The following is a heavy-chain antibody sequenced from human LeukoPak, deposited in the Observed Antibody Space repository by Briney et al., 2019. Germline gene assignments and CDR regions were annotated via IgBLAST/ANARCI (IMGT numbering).Heavy chain of an antibody. V-gene: IGHV3-23*01. Sequence: GGSLRLSCVASGFTFSNHAMTWVRQAPGKGLEWVSAISADAVDTFYAPSVKGRFTTSRDNSKNTLYLQIKSLRAEDTAMYYCAKDVWWSVSWGQGTLVTVSS. J-gene: IGHJ5*02. CDR1: GFTFSNHA. CDR2: ISADAVDT. D-gene: IGHD2-8*02. CDR3: AKDVWWSVS.